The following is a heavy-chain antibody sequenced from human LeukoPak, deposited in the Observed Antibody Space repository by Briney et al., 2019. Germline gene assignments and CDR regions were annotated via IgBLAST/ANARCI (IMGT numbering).Heavy chain of an antibody. CDR1: GFTFSSYA. V-gene: IGHV3-23*01. D-gene: IGHD3-9*01. J-gene: IGHJ4*02. Sequence: GGSLRLSCAASGFTFSSYAMSWVRHAPGKGLEWVSAISGSGGSTYYADSVKGRFTISRDNSKNTLYLQMNSLRAEDTAVYYCAKERRYFDWLLSSSALDYWGQGTLVTVSS. CDR2: ISGSGGST. CDR3: AKERRYFDWLLSSSALDY.